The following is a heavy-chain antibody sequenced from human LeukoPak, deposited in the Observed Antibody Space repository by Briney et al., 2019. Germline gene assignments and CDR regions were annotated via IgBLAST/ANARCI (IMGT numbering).Heavy chain of an antibody. V-gene: IGHV4-59*01. CDR2: IYYSGST. Sequence: NPSETLSLTCTVSGGSISSYYWSWIRQHPGKGLEWIGYIYYSGSTDYNPSLKSRVTISVDTSKNQFSLKLSSVTAAGTAVYYCARAGSMFGVVVFDYWGQGTLVTVSS. CDR1: GGSISSYY. CDR3: ARAGSMFGVVVFDY. J-gene: IGHJ4*02. D-gene: IGHD3-3*01.